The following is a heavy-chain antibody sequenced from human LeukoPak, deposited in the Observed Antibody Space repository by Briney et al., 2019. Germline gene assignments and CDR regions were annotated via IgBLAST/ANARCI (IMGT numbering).Heavy chain of an antibody. Sequence: GGSLRLSCAASGFTFSNYWMTWVRQAPGKGLEWVANINQDGSEKYFVGSMKGRFTISRDNAKNSLSLQMNSLRAEDTAVCYCARGHTVHRYWGQGTLVTVSS. D-gene: IGHD2-8*02. CDR3: ARGHTVHRY. CDR1: GFTFSNYW. CDR2: INQDGSEK. V-gene: IGHV3-7*03. J-gene: IGHJ4*02.